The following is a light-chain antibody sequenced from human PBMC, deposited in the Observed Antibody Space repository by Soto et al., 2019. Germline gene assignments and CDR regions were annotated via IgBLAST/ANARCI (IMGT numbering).Light chain of an antibody. J-gene: IGLJ1*01. Sequence: QSVLTQPASVSGSPGQAITISCTGISGDVGGYDYVSWYQQHPGKAPKVMIYEVSNRPPGVSNRFSGSKSGNTASLTISGLQAEDEADYYCTSYTSSTLYVFGTGTKVTVL. CDR1: SGDVGGYDY. CDR3: TSYTSSTLYV. V-gene: IGLV2-14*01. CDR2: EVS.